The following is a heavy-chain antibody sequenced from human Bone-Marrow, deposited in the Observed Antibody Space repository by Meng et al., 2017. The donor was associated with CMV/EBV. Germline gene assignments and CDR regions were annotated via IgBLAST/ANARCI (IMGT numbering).Heavy chain of an antibody. V-gene: IGHV3-49*04. CDR3: TRTYYDILTGYSHGMDV. CDR1: GFTFGDYA. Sequence: GGSLRLSCTASGFTFGDYAMSWVRQAPGKGLEWVGFIRSKAYGGTTEYAASVKGRFTISRDDSKSIAYLQMSSLKTEDTAVYYCTRTYYDILTGYSHGMDVWGQGTTVTVSS. D-gene: IGHD3-9*01. CDR2: IRSKAYGGTT. J-gene: IGHJ6*02.